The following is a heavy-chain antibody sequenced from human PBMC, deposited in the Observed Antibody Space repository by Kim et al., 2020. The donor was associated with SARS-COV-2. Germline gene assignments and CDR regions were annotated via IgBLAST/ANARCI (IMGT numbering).Heavy chain of an antibody. Sequence: GGSLRLSCAASGFNFDEYPMHWVRQTPAKGLEWVSLISWDGLSIYYGDSVKGRFTISRDNRENSLYLQMNSLRSEDTALYYCVKDYRWTSYDSLTSLGAFDMWGQGTMVTVSS. CDR3: VKDYRWTSYDSLTSLGAFDM. J-gene: IGHJ3*02. CDR1: GFNFDEYP. CDR2: ISWDGLSI. V-gene: IGHV3-43*01. D-gene: IGHD3-9*01.